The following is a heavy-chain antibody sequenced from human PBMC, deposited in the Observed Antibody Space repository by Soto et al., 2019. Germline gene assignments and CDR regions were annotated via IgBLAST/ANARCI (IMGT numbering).Heavy chain of an antibody. CDR2: ISAYNGNT. CDR1: GYTFTSYG. CDR3: AGGWFGEVVYYFDY. D-gene: IGHD3-10*01. V-gene: IGHV1-18*01. Sequence: QVQLVQSGAEVKKPGASVKVSCKASGYTFTSYGISWVRQAPGQGLEWMGWISAYNGNTNYAQKLQGRVTMTTDTRRSTGYVGLRGLSSDDTAVYYCAGGWFGEVVYYFDYWGQGTLVTVSS. J-gene: IGHJ4*02.